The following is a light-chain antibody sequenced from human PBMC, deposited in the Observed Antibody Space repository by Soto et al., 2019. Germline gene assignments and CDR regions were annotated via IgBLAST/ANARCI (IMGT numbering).Light chain of an antibody. CDR3: QQRSNWPPT. J-gene: IGKJ5*01. V-gene: IGKV3D-20*02. CDR1: QSVSSSY. CDR2: GAS. Sequence: EIVMTQSPATLSVSPWETASLSCRASQSVSSSYLAWYQQKPGQAPRLLIYGASSRATGIPDRFRGSGSGTDFTLTISSVEPEDFAVYICQQRSNWPPTFGQGTRLEIK.